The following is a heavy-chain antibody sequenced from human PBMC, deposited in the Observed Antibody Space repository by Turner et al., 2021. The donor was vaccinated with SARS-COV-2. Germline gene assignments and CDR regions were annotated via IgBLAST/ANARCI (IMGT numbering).Heavy chain of an antibody. CDR1: GGSISSSSYY. D-gene: IGHD3-10*02. CDR2: IFYSGST. J-gene: IGHJ5*02. V-gene: IGHV4-39*01. CDR3: ASETRYYSGRGWFDP. Sequence: QLQLQESGPGLVKPSETLSLTCTVSGGSISSSSYYWGWIRQPPGKGLEWIGSIFYSGSTYYNPSLKGRVTISVDTSKNQFSLKLSSVTAADTAVYYCASETRYYSGRGWFDPWGQGTLVTVSS.